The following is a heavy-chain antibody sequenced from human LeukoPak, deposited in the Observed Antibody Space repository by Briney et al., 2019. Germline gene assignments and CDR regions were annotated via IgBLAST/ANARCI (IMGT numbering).Heavy chain of an antibody. CDR3: ARGRGIAVAGRTKNFDY. CDR1: GGSFSGYY. J-gene: IGHJ4*02. CDR2: INHSGST. Sequence: SETLSLTCAVYGGSFSGYYWSWVRQPPGKGLEWIGEINHSGSTNYNPSLKSRVNISVDTSKNQFSLKLSSVTAADTAVYYCARGRGIAVAGRTKNFDYWGQGTLVTVSS. V-gene: IGHV4-34*01. D-gene: IGHD6-19*01.